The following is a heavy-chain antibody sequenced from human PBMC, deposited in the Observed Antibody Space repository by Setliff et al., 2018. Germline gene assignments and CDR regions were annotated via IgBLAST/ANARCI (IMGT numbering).Heavy chain of an antibody. CDR2: TIPSFGST. D-gene: IGHD5-18*01. Sequence: SVKVSCKASGGTFSDYGISWVRQAPGQGLEWMGGTIPSFGSTNYAQKFQDRVTIITDESTSTAYMELSSLRTEDTAVYYCAREGVDTRSSTDYRYYMDVWGKGTTVTVSS. J-gene: IGHJ6*03. V-gene: IGHV1-69*05. CDR3: AREGVDTRSSTDYRYYMDV. CDR1: GGTFSDYG.